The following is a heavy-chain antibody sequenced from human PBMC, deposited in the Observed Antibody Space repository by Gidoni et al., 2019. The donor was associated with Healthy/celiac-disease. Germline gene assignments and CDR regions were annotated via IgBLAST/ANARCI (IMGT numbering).Heavy chain of an antibody. J-gene: IGHJ5*02. V-gene: IGHV2-5*02. CDR2: IYWDDDK. D-gene: IGHD6-19*01. CDR1: GFSFSTSGVG. CDR3: AHRGLRGVAGNNWFDP. Sequence: QITLKESGPTLVKPTQTLTLTCTFSGFSFSTSGVGVGWIRQPPGKALEWLALIYWDDDKRYSPSLKSRLTITKDTSKNQVVLTMTNMDPVDTATYYCAHRGLRGVAGNNWFDPWGQGTLVTVSS.